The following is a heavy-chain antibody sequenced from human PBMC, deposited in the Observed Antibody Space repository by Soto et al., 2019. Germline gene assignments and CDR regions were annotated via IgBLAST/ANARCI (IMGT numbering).Heavy chain of an antibody. CDR2: VYCSGSS. V-gene: IGHV4-31*03. D-gene: IGHD2-2*01. CDR3: AKLSGTSSTSYFPGWFDP. CDR1: GDSISGGASF. J-gene: IGHJ5*02. Sequence: SETLSLTCTVSGDSISGGASFWSWIRQPPGKGLEWIANVYCSGSSYYNPSLKSRLTISVDTTKNQFSLQLKSMTAADTAVYYCAKLSGTSSTSYFPGWFDPWGQGTLVTVSS.